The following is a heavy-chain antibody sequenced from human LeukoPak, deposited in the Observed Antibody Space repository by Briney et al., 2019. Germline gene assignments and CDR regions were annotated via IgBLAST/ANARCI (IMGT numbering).Heavy chain of an antibody. J-gene: IGHJ4*02. CDR2: IYTSGST. CDR1: GGSISSYY. V-gene: IGHV4-4*09. D-gene: IGHD3-3*01. Sequence: SETLFLTCTVSGGSISSYYWGWIRQPPGKGLEWIGYIYTSGSTNYNPSLKSRVTISVDTSKNQFSLKLSSVTAADTAVYYCARLRGSTYDFWSGYFFDYWGQGTLVTVSS. CDR3: ARLRGSTYDFWSGYFFDY.